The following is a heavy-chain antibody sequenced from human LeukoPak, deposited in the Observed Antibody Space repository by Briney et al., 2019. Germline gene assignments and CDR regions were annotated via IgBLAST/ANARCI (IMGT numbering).Heavy chain of an antibody. Sequence: GASVTVSCKASGYTFTSYDINWVRQAPGQGLERMGWMNPNSGNTGYAQTFQGRVTMTRNTSISTAYMEQSSLRSEDTAVYYCARGYYDAFDIWGQGTMVTVSS. D-gene: IGHD1-26*01. J-gene: IGHJ3*02. CDR3: ARGYYDAFDI. V-gene: IGHV1-8*01. CDR1: GYTFTSYD. CDR2: MNPNSGNT.